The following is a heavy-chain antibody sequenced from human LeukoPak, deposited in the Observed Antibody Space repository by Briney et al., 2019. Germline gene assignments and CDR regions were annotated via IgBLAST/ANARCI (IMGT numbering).Heavy chain of an antibody. CDR1: GLTFSSYG. Sequence: GGSLRLSCAASGLTFSSYGMHWVRQAPGKELEWVAVIWYDGSNKYYADSVKGRFIISRDNSKNTLYLQMNSLRVEDTAVYYCARELGRVGAFDIWGQGTMVTVSS. J-gene: IGHJ3*02. CDR3: ARELGRVGAFDI. D-gene: IGHD1-26*01. CDR2: IWYDGSNK. V-gene: IGHV3-33*01.